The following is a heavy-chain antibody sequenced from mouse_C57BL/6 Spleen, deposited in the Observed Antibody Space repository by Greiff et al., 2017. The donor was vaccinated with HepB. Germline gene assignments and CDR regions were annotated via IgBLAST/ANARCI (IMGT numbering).Heavy chain of an antibody. D-gene: IGHD2-3*01. V-gene: IGHV1-26*01. CDR2: INPNNGGT. J-gene: IGHJ4*01. CDR1: GYTFTDYY. Sequence: EVQLQQSGPELVKPGASVKISCKASGYTFTDYYMNWVKQSHGKSLEWIGDINPNNGGTSYNQKFKGKATLTVDKSSSTAYMELRSLTSEDSAVYYCARRDGGYYENYAMDYWGQGTSVTVSS. CDR3: ARRDGGYYENYAMDY.